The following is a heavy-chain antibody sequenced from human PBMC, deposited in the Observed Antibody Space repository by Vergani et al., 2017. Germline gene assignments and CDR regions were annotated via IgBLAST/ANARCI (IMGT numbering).Heavy chain of an antibody. CDR2: ISYDGSNK. CDR1: GFTFSSYG. Sequence: VQLLESGGGLVQPGGSLRLSCAASGFTFSSYGMHWVRQAPGKGLEWVAVISYDGSNKYYADSVKGRFTISRDNSKNTLYLQMNSLRAEDTAVYYCAKDHWWELPSGAFDIWGQGTMVTVSS. V-gene: IGHV3-30*18. J-gene: IGHJ3*02. CDR3: AKDHWWELPSGAFDI. D-gene: IGHD1-26*01.